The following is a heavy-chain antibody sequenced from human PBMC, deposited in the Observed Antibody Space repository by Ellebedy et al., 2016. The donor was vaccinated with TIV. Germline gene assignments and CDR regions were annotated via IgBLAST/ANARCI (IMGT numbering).Heavy chain of an antibody. D-gene: IGHD6-19*01. CDR2: IYPGDSDT. J-gene: IGHJ4*02. CDR1: GYSFISYW. CDR3: ARGDRGSGWYWDK. V-gene: IGHV5-51*01. Sequence: KVSCKGSGYSFISYWIGWVRQMPGKGLEWMGYIYPGDSDTRYSPSFQGQVTISVDKSISTAYLQWSSLKASDTAIYYFARGDRGSGWYWDKWGQGTLVTVSS.